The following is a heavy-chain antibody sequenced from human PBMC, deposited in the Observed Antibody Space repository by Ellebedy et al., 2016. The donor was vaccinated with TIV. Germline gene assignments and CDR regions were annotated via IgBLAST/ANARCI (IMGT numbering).Heavy chain of an antibody. D-gene: IGHD5/OR15-5a*01. CDR3: VRAVSGRHGMDV. J-gene: IGHJ6*02. V-gene: IGHV6-1*01. Sequence: MPSETLSLTCVISGDRVSSNSATWNWIRQSPSRGLEWLGRTYYRSKWSTDIAVSVKSRISINSDTSKSQFSLQMNSVTPEDTAVYFCVRAVSGRHGMDVWGQGTTVTVSS. CDR2: TYYRSKWST. CDR1: GDRVSSNSAT.